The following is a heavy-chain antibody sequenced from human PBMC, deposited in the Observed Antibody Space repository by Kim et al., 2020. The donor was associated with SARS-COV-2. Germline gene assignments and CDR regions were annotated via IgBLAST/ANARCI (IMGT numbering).Heavy chain of an antibody. CDR3: ASARGGRWLHMGSYYYYGMDV. CDR1: GYTFTSYA. Sequence: ASVKVSCKASGYTFTSYAMHWVRQAPGQRLEWMGWINAGNGNTKYSQKFQGRVTITRDTSASTAYMELSSLRSEDTAVYYCASARGGRWLHMGSYYYYGMDVWGQGTTVTVSS. J-gene: IGHJ6*02. CDR2: INAGNGNT. D-gene: IGHD3-16*01. V-gene: IGHV1-3*01.